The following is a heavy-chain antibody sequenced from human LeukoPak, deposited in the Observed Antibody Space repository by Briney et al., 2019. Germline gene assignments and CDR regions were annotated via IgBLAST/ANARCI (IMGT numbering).Heavy chain of an antibody. J-gene: IGHJ3*02. Sequence: SETLSLTCAVYGGSFSGYYWSWIRQPPGKGLEWIGEINHSGSTNYNPSLKSRVTISVDTSKNQFSLKLSSVPAADTAVYYCARVTADAFDIWGQGTMVTVSS. CDR1: GGSFSGYY. CDR3: ARVTADAFDI. V-gene: IGHV4-34*01. CDR2: INHSGST.